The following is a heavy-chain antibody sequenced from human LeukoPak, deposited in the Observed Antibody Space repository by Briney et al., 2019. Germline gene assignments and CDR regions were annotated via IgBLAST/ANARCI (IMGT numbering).Heavy chain of an antibody. V-gene: IGHV1-8*03. D-gene: IGHD4-11*01. J-gene: IGHJ6*03. Sequence: ASVKVSCKASGYTFTSYDINWVRQATGQGLEWMGWMNPNSGNTGYAQKFQGRVTITRNPSISTAYMELSSLRSEDTAVYYCARARRHSNRGYYYYYMDVWGKGTTVTVSS. CDR1: GYTFTSYD. CDR3: ARARRHSNRGYYYYYMDV. CDR2: MNPNSGNT.